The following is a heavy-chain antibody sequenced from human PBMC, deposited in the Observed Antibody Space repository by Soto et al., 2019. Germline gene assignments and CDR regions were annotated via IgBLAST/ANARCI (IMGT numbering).Heavy chain of an antibody. V-gene: IGHV1-18*01. J-gene: IGHJ4*02. Sequence: QVQLVQSGAEVKKPGASVKVSCKASGYTFSTYGISCVRQAPGQGLEWMGWISAYNGNTNYAQKLQDRVTMTTDTSTSTADMELSSLRSDDTAVYYCARDVRGRGALDYWGQGTLVTVSS. D-gene: IGHD2-15*01. CDR1: GYTFSTYG. CDR3: ARDVRGRGALDY. CDR2: ISAYNGNT.